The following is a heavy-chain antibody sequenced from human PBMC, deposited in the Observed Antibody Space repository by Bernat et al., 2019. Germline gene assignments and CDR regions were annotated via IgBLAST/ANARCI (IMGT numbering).Heavy chain of an antibody. J-gene: IGHJ6*02. D-gene: IGHD3-10*01. CDR1: GYTFTGYY. V-gene: IGHV1-2*04. Sequence: QVQLVQSGAEVKKPGASVKVSCKASGYTFTGYYMHWVRQAPGQGLEWMGWINPNSGGTNYAQKFQGWVTMTGDTSISTAYMELSRLRSDDTAVYYCARSLGLTMVRGGGSPFMDVWGQGTTVTVSS. CDR3: ARSLGLTMVRGGGSPFMDV. CDR2: INPNSGGT.